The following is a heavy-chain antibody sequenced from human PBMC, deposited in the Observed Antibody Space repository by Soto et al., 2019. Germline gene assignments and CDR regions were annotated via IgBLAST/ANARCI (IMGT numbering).Heavy chain of an antibody. CDR2: IYYSGST. D-gene: IGHD3-10*01. J-gene: IGHJ5*02. V-gene: IGHV4-30-4*01. CDR3: AGFAELVVTEITCFAP. Sequence: SETVSFTCTVSGASINSGDYYWSWIRQPPGKGLEWIGYIYYSGSTYYNPSLKSRVTISVDTTKNKLSLKLSSVTAADTAGYYCAGFAELVVTEITCFAPWVREPWSPSPQ. CDR1: GASINSGDYY.